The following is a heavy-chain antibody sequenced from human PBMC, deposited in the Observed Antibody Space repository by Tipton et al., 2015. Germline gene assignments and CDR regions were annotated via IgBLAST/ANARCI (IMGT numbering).Heavy chain of an antibody. V-gene: IGHV4-59*11. CDR2: NSYSGAA. Sequence: TLSLTCTVSGGSTTSHYWSWIRQPPGRGLEWIGYNSYSGAANYDSSLRSRVTISVDTSNNHFSLKLSSVTAADTAVYYCARGAVRDGDSRRSAFDSWAQGTL. CDR1: GGSTTSHY. J-gene: IGHJ5*01. CDR3: ARGAVRDGDSRRSAFDS. D-gene: IGHD2-21*01.